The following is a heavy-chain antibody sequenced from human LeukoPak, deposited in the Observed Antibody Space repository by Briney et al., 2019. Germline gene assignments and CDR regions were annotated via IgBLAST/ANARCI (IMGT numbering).Heavy chain of an antibody. D-gene: IGHD3-10*02. CDR1: GFTFSSYE. CDR3: GELGITMIGGV. Sequence: PGGSLRLSGAAPGFTFSSYEMNWVRQAPGKGLNGVSYISSSGSTIYYAASVKRGFTISRENAKTSLYLQMNSLRAEDTAVYYCGELGITMIGGVWGKGTTVTISS. J-gene: IGHJ6*04. V-gene: IGHV3-48*03. CDR2: ISSSGSTI.